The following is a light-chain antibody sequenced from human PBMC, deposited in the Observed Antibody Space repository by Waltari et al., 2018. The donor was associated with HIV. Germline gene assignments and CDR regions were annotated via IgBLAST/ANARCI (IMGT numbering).Light chain of an antibody. CDR3: HYYGTPFHP. J-gene: IGKJ1*01. V-gene: IGKV1-5*03. CDR1: QDINMW. CDR2: KAS. Sequence: DIQMIQSPSIVFASAGDRGTITCRASQDINMWLAWYQQKPGKAPKVLMYKASILVDGVPSRFSGSGSVTEFTLTITGLQPDDFATYYCHYYGTPFHPFGQGTKV.